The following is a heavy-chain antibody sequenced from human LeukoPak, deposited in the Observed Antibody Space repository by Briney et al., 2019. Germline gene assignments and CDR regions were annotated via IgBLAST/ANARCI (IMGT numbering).Heavy chain of an antibody. CDR3: VKASPDYYWYFDL. Sequence: GGSLRLSCAASGFTLSYYTMHWVRQAPGKGLEWVSVIGRSGSDTYYADPVKGRFTISRDNSKNTLFLQMNSLRAEDTAIYYCVKASPDYYWYFDLWGRGTLVTVSS. CDR2: IGRSGSDT. CDR1: GFTLSYYT. J-gene: IGHJ2*01. D-gene: IGHD5-12*01. V-gene: IGHV3-23*01.